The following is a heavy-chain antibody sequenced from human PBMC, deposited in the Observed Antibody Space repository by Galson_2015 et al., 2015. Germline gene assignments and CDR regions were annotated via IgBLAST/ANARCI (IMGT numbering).Heavy chain of an antibody. V-gene: IGHV3-23*01. Sequence: SLRLSCAASGFTSSVSAMSWVRQAPGEGLEWVTTIDTSDSTFYAESVKGRFTISRDSSKNTLSLQMNYLRAEDTAIYYCAKNSGGSSYSHIVYWGQGRLVTVSS. CDR2: IDTSDST. CDR3: AKNSGGSSYSHIVY. CDR1: GFTSSVSA. J-gene: IGHJ4*02. D-gene: IGHD2-15*01.